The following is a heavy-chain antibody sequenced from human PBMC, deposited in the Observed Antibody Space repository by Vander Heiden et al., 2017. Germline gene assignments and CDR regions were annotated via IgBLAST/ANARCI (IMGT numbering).Heavy chain of an antibody. J-gene: IGHJ6*02. CDR1: GFTFRSHR. Sequence: VQLVESGGGLVKPGGSLRLSCAASGFTFRSHRMNWGRQAPGKGLEWVSSISSSSSYIYYADSVKGRFTISRDNAKNSLYLQMNSLRAEDTAVYYCARETYSSGWYGGYYYYGMDVWGQGTTVTVSS. D-gene: IGHD6-19*01. V-gene: IGHV3-21*01. CDR3: ARETYSSGWYGGYYYYGMDV. CDR2: ISSSSSYI.